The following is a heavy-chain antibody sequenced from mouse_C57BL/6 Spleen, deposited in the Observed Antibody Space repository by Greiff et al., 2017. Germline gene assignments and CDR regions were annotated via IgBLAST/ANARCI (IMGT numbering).Heavy chain of an antibody. D-gene: IGHD1-1*01. CDR1: GYSFTSYY. CDR3: ARSSTVGYCDD. CDR2: IYPGSGNT. V-gene: IGHV1-66*01. J-gene: IGHJ2*01. Sequence: VQLQQSGPELVKPGASVKISCKASGYSFTSYYIHWVKQRPGQGLEWIGWIYPGSGNTKYNEKFKGKATLTADTSSSTAYMQLSSLTSEDSAVYYCARSSTVGYCDDWGQGTTLTVSS.